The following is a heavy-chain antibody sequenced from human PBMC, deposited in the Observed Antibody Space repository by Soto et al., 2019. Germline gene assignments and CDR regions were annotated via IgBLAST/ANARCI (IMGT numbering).Heavy chain of an antibody. V-gene: IGHV3-48*04. D-gene: IGHD3-9*01. CDR3: ARDKDWAFDD. Sequence: PGGSLRLSCVASGFTFSSYSMVWVRQAPGKGLEWISYIFATSTTIYYADSVKGRFTVSRDNTQNSLFLLMNSLRAEDTAMYYCARDKDWAFDDWGQGTPVTVDS. CDR1: GFTFSSYS. CDR2: IFATSTTI. J-gene: IGHJ4*02.